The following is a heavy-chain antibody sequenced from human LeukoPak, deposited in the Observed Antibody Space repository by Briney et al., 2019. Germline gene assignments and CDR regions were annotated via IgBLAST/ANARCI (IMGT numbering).Heavy chain of an antibody. D-gene: IGHD3-10*01. CDR1: GFTFSSYS. Sequence: GGSLRLSCAASGFTFSSYSMNWVRQAPGKGLEWVSSISSSSSYIYYADSVKGRFTISRDNSKNSLYLQMNSLRAEDTAVCYCARVSAGAAGNAFDIWGQGTMVTVSS. CDR3: ARVSAGAAGNAFDI. CDR2: ISSSSSYI. J-gene: IGHJ3*02. V-gene: IGHV3-21*01.